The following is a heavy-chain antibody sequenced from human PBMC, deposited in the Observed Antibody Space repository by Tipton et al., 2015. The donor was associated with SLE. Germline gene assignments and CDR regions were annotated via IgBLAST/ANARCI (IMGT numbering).Heavy chain of an antibody. CDR3: ARDSSGSGTLDY. J-gene: IGHJ4*02. D-gene: IGHD3-10*01. CDR2: MNPNTGYT. Sequence: QLVQSGVEVKKPGASVKVSCKASGYTFTTFDINWVRQAPGQGLEWMGWMNPNTGYTGYAQKFQGRVTMTRVTSMSTAYMELSSLTSDDTALYYSARDSSGSGTLDYWGQGALVTVSS. V-gene: IGHV1-8*01. CDR1: GYTFTTFD.